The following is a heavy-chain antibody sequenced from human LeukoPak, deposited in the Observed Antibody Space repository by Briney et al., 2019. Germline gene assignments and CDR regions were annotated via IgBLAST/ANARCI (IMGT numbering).Heavy chain of an antibody. Sequence: PGGSLRLSCAASGFTFSSYSMNWVRQAPGKGLEWVSYISSSSSTIYYADSVKGRFTISRDNAKNSLYLQMNSLRAEDTAVYYCARDDSSGYYYGYFDYWGQGTLVTVSS. CDR2: ISSSSSTI. V-gene: IGHV3-48*01. CDR3: ARDDSSGYYYGYFDY. J-gene: IGHJ4*02. D-gene: IGHD3-22*01. CDR1: GFTFSSYS.